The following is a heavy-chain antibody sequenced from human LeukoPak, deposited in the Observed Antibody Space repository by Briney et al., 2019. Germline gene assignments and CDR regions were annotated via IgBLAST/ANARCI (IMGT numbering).Heavy chain of an antibody. V-gene: IGHV3-30*02. CDR1: GFSFSSHG. Sequence: GSLRLSCAASGFSFSSHGMHWVRQAPGKGLEWVAFIRYDGSNKYYADSVKGRFTISRDNSKNTLYLQMNSLRAEDTAVYYCAKDRGGDCCNWFDPWGQGTLVTVSS. CDR2: IRYDGSNK. J-gene: IGHJ5*02. D-gene: IGHD2-21*01. CDR3: AKDRGGDCCNWFDP.